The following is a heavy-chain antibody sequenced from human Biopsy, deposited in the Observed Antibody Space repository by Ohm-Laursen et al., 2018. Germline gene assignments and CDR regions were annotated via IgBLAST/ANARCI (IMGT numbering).Heavy chain of an antibody. CDR2: IFYRGST. V-gene: IGHV4-39*01. Sequence: GTLSLTCPVSGGSISNNNYYWGWIRQPPGKGLEWIGIIFYRGSTHYKPSLKSRVNISVDTSKNQFSLKLNSVTAADTAVYYCARDYDTSGYYYVSWGQGTLVTVSS. CDR1: GGSISNNNYY. J-gene: IGHJ5*02. D-gene: IGHD3-22*01. CDR3: ARDYDTSGYYYVS.